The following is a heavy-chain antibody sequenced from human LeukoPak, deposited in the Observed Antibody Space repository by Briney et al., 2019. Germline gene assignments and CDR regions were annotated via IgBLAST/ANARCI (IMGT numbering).Heavy chain of an antibody. CDR2: ISAYNGNT. V-gene: IGHV1-18*04. Sequence: ASVKVSCKASGYTLTSYGISWVRQAPGQGLVWMGWISAYNGNTNYAQKLQGRVTMTTDTSTSTAYMELRSLRSDDTAVYYCARLIVVVPAATGDDYWGQGTLVTVSS. CDR1: GYTLTSYG. CDR3: ARLIVVVPAATGDDY. J-gene: IGHJ4*02. D-gene: IGHD2-2*01.